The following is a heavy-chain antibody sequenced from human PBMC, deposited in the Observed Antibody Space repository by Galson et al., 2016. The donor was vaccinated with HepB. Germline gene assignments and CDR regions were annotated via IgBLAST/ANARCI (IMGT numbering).Heavy chain of an antibody. D-gene: IGHD3-22*01. J-gene: IGHJ4*02. CDR2: INPSGGST. CDR1: GHTFTSYY. CDR3: ARGSYYYDSTGYHAWGFEDY. V-gene: IGHV1-46*01. Sequence: SVKVSCKASGHTFTSYYMHWVRQAPGQGLEWMGIINPSGGSTSYAQKFQGRVTMTRDTCTSTAHMEMSSLRSEDTAVYYCARGSYYYDSTGYHAWGFEDYWGQGTLVTVSS.